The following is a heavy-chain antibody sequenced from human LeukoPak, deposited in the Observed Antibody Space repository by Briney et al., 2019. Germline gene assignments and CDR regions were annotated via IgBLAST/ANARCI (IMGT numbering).Heavy chain of an antibody. J-gene: IGHJ3*02. CDR2: IYSGGNT. Sequence: GGSLRLSCAASGFTVSNNYMSWVRQAPGKGLAWVSVIYSGGNTYYADSVKGRFAISRDYSRNTVYLQMNSLRAEDTAVYYCARESGFGELFPYAFDIWGQGTVVTVSS. CDR1: GFTVSNNY. D-gene: IGHD3-10*01. CDR3: ARESGFGELFPYAFDI. V-gene: IGHV3-53*01.